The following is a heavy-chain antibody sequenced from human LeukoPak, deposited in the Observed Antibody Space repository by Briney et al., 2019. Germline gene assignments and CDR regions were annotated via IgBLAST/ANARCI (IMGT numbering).Heavy chain of an antibody. J-gene: IGHJ3*02. V-gene: IGHV4-4*07. CDR2: IYAGGST. Sequence: SETLSLTCTVSGASISSFFWSWIRQPAGKGLEWIGRIYAGGSTNYNPSLKSRVTMSVDTSKSQFSPKLSSVTAADTAVYYCARDGYYGSGAFLDGFDIWGQGTKVTVSS. CDR3: ARDGYYGSGAFLDGFDI. D-gene: IGHD3-10*01. CDR1: GASISSFF.